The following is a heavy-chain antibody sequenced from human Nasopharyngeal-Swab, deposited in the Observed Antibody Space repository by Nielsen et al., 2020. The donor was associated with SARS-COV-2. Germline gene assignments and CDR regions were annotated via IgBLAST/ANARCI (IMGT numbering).Heavy chain of an antibody. D-gene: IGHD6-13*01. CDR2: IKQDGSEK. CDR1: GFTFSSYW. J-gene: IGHJ3*02. Sequence: GGSLRLSCAASGFTFSSYWMSWVRQAPGKGLEWVANIKQDGSEKYYVDSVKGRFTISRDNAKNSLYLQMNSLRAEDTAVYYCARNWYSSNWPLPDEGTWALDIWGQGTMVTVSS. V-gene: IGHV3-7*03. CDR3: ARNWYSSNWPLPDEGTWALDI.